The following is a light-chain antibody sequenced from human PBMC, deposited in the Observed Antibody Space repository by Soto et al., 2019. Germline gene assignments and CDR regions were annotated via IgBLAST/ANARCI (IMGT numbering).Light chain of an antibody. Sequence: QSVLTQPPSASGTPGQRVTISCSGSSSNIGSNTVNWYQQLPGTAPKLLIYSNNQRPSGVPDRFSGSKSGTSASLAISGLQSEDEADYYCAAGDDSLNGYALGTGTKVTVL. CDR3: AAGDDSLNGYA. CDR1: SSNIGSNT. J-gene: IGLJ1*01. CDR2: SNN. V-gene: IGLV1-44*01.